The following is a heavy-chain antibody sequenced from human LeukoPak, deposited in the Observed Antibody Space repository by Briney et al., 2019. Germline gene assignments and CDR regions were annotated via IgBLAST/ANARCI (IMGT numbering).Heavy chain of an antibody. J-gene: IGHJ6*03. CDR3: ARDQWHYDILTGYYNPGYYYMDV. V-gene: IGHV4-39*07. CDR1: GGSMSSSTYY. CDR2: IYYTGST. D-gene: IGHD3-9*01. Sequence: SETLSLTCTVSGGSMSSSTYYWGWIRQPPGKGLEWVGSIYYTGSTYYNPSLKSRVTISVDTSKNQFSLKMTSVTAADTAVYYCARDQWHYDILTGYYNPGYYYMDVWGKGTTVTVSS.